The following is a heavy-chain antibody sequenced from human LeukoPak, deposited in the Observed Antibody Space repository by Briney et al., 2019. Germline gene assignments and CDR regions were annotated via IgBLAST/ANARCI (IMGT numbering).Heavy chain of an antibody. CDR1: GGSISSSSYY. V-gene: IGHV4-39*07. CDR2: IYYSGST. D-gene: IGHD1-26*01. CDR3: ARDAGREYSGSYFGY. Sequence: SETLSLTCTVSGGSISSSSYYWGWIRQSPGTGLEWIGSIYYSGSTYYNPSLKSRVTISVDTSKNQFSLKLSSVTAADTAVYYCARDAGREYSGSYFGYWGQGTLVTVSS. J-gene: IGHJ4*02.